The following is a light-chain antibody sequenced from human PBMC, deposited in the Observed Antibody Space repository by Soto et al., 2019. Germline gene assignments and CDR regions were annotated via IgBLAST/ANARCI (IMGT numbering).Light chain of an antibody. J-gene: IGKJ3*01. V-gene: IGKV1-39*01. Sequence: DIEMTQSPSSLSASVGDRVTITCRASQSISSYLNWYQQKPGKAPRLLIYAVSNLQSGVPSRFSGSGSGTDFTLTISSLQPEDFATYYCQQNYITPLAFGPGTKVDNK. CDR2: AVS. CDR1: QSISSY. CDR3: QQNYITPLA.